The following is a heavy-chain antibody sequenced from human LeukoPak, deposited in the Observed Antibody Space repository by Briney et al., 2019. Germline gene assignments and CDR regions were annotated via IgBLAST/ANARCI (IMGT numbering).Heavy chain of an antibody. CDR2: ISGSGGST. V-gene: IGHV3-23*01. J-gene: IGHJ4*02. CDR1: GFTFSSYA. CDR3: AKGIGDYEYYFDY. Sequence: GGSLRLSCAASGFTFSSYAMSCVRQAPGKGLEWVSTISGSGGSTYYADTVKGRFTIPRDNSQNTPYLQTNSLRAEDTAVYDCAKGIGDYEYYFDYWGQGTLVTV. D-gene: IGHD4-17*01.